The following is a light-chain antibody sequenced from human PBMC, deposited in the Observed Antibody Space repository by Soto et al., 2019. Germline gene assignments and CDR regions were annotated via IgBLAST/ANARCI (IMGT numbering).Light chain of an antibody. J-gene: IGLJ1*01. Sequence: QSVLTQPASVSGSPGQSITISCTGTSSDVGGYNYVSWYQQHPGKAPKLMIYAVTDRPSGVSSRFSGSNSGNTASLTISGLQAEDEADYYCSSYTSSSTLFGTGTRSPS. CDR2: AVT. V-gene: IGLV2-14*01. CDR1: SSDVGGYNY. CDR3: SSYTSSSTL.